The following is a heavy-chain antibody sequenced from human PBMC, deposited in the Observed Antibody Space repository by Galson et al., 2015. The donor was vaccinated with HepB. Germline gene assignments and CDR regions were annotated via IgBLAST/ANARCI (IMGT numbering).Heavy chain of an antibody. J-gene: IGHJ6*02. CDR1: GYTFTSYA. Sequence: SVKVSCKASGYTFTSYAMHWVRQAPGQRLEWMGWINAGNGNTKYSQKFQGRVTITRDTSASTAYMELSSLRSEDTAVYYCAREIAAAGYYYYYGMDVWGQGTTVTVSS. D-gene: IGHD6-13*01. CDR2: INAGNGNT. CDR3: AREIAAAGYYYYYGMDV. V-gene: IGHV1-3*01.